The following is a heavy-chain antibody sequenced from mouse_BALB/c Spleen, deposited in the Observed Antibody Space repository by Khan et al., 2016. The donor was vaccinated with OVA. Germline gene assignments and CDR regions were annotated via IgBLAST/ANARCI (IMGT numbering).Heavy chain of an antibody. CDR1: GFSLTNYG. D-gene: IGHD2-2*01. V-gene: IGHV2-6*02. J-gene: IGHJ4*01. Sequence: VQLVESGPGLVAPSQSLSITCTVSGFSLTNYGVHWVRQPPGKGLEWLVVIWSDGSTNYNSVLKSRLSISKDNSKSQVFLKMNSLQTDDTAIYYCARWFYGYSSLYAMDYWGQGTSVTVSS. CDR3: ARWFYGYSSLYAMDY. CDR2: IWSDGST.